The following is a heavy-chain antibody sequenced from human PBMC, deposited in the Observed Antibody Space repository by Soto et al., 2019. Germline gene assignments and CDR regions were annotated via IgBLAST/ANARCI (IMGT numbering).Heavy chain of an antibody. CDR1: GFTFSSYG. CDR2: ISYDGSNK. CDR3: ARDPDYGGIPFDY. V-gene: IGHV3-30*03. Sequence: QVQLVESGGGVVQPGRSLRLSCAASGFTFSSYGMHWVRQAPGKGLEWVAVISYDGSNKYYADSVKGRFTISRDNSKNTLYLQMNSLRAEDTAVYYCARDPDYGGIPFDYWGQGTLVTVSS. J-gene: IGHJ4*02. D-gene: IGHD4-17*01.